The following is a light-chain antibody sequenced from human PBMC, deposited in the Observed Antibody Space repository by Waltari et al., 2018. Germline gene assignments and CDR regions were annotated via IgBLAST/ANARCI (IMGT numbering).Light chain of an antibody. CDR1: NIGSKS. V-gene: IGLV3-21*04. J-gene: IGLJ2*01. Sequence: SYVLTQPPSVSVAPGKTARITCGGRNIGSKSVHWYHQKPGQAPVLVIYYDTDRPSGIPERFSGSNSGNTATLTISRVEAGDEAYYYCQVWDSNSDHVVFGGGTKLTVL. CDR3: QVWDSNSDHVV. CDR2: YDT.